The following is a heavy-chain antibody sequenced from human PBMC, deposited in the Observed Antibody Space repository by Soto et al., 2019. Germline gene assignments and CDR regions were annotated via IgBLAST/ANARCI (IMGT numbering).Heavy chain of an antibody. CDR1: GGSISSYY. V-gene: IGHV4-59*08. J-gene: IGHJ5*02. CDR3: ARGTPSPLIVRSSRGPWFDP. Sequence: SETLSLNCNTCGGSISSYYWSWIRQPPGKGLEWIGYMYYGGRTNYNPSLKSRVTISVDTSKMQVSLKLSSVTAADTAVYFCARGTPSPLIVRSSRGPWFDPWGQGTLVTVSS. D-gene: IGHD2-15*01. CDR2: MYYGGRT.